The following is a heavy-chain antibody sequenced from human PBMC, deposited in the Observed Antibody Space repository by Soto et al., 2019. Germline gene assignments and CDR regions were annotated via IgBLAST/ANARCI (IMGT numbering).Heavy chain of an antibody. CDR3: TTLIVARDYVVPAAMIDY. CDR2: IKSKTDGGTT. CDR1: GFTFSNAW. J-gene: IGHJ4*02. D-gene: IGHD2-2*01. Sequence: GGSLRLSCAASGFTFSNAWMNWVRQAPGKGLEWVGRIKSKTDGGTTDYAAPVKGRFTISRDDSKNTLYLQMNSLKTEDTAVYYCTTLIVARDYVVPAAMIDYWGQGTLVTVSS. V-gene: IGHV3-15*07.